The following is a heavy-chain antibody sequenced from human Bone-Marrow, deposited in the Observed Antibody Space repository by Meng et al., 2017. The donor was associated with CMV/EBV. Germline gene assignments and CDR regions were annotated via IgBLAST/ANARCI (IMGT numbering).Heavy chain of an antibody. CDR2: IGGSGDDT. Sequence: GESLKISCAASGFTFRNYAVSWLRRAPGKGLDWVASIGGSGDDTYYAGSVRGRFTISRDNSKNTLYLQMNSLRAEDKAVYYCAKCPGLWNSNFDYWGQGTRVTVSS. CDR1: GFTFRNYA. J-gene: IGHJ4*02. D-gene: IGHD1-7*01. V-gene: IGHV3-23*01. CDR3: AKCPGLWNSNFDY.